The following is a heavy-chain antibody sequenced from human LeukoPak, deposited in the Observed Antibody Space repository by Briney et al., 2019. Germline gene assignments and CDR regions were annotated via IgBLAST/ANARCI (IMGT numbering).Heavy chain of an antibody. V-gene: IGHV3-7*01. Sequence: PGGSLRLSCVASGFTISHYWMTWVRQAPGKGLEWVANIEKDAREKTYVDSVKGRFTISRDNAKNSIFLQMNSLRVEDMAIYYCARDGGTDWYDPWGQGTLVSVSS. D-gene: IGHD3-16*01. J-gene: IGHJ5*02. CDR1: GFTISHYW. CDR3: ARDGGTDWYDP. CDR2: IEKDAREK.